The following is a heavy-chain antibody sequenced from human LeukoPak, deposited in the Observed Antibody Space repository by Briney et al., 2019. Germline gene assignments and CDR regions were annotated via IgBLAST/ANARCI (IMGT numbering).Heavy chain of an antibody. CDR1: GGSFSGYY. CDR2: INHSGST. D-gene: IGHD1-1*01. CDR3: ARHYNWNAPHDY. J-gene: IGHJ4*02. Sequence: SETLSLTCAVYGGSFSGYYWSWIRQPPGKGLEWIGEINHSGSTNYNPSLKSRVTISVDTSKNQFSLKLSSVTAADTAVYYCARHYNWNAPHDYWGQGTLVTVSS. V-gene: IGHV4-34*01.